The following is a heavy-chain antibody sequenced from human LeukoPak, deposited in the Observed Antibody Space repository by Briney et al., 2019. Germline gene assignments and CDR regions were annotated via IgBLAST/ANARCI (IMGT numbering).Heavy chain of an antibody. CDR2: IIPIFGTA. D-gene: IGHD6-25*01. J-gene: IGHJ4*02. CDR1: GNSISNYA. Sequence: GASVKVSCKASGNSISNYAVSWVRQAPGQGFEWMGGIIPIFGTANNAQKFLGRVTITADESTSTAYMELSSLRSEDTAVYYCARSHAARLSEAFDYWGQGTLVTVSS. V-gene: IGHV1-69*13. CDR3: ARSHAARLSEAFDY.